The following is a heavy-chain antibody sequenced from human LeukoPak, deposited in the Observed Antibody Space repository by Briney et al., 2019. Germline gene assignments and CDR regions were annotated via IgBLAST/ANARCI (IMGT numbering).Heavy chain of an antibody. V-gene: IGHV1-69*01. CDR2: IIPIFGTA. J-gene: IGHJ4*02. CDR1: GGTFSSYA. Sequence: ASVKVSCKASGGTFSSYAISWVRQAPGQGLEWMGGIIPIFGTANYAQKFQGRVTITADESTSTAYMELSSLRSEDTAVYYCARGSYYYDSSGYLVYWGQGTLVTVSS. CDR3: ARGSYYYDSSGYLVY. D-gene: IGHD3-22*01.